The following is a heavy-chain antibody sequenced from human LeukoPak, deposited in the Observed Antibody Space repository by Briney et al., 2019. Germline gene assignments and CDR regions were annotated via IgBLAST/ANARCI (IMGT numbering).Heavy chain of an antibody. CDR3: ARLSSDYGDYVPLFDY. D-gene: IGHD4-17*01. Sequence: PSETLSLTCTVSGGSISSSSYYWGWIRQPPGKGLEWIGSIYYSGSTYYNPSLKSRVTISVDTSKNQFSLKLSSVTAADTAVYYCARLSSDYGDYVPLFDYWGQGTLVTVSS. CDR1: GGSISSSSYY. CDR2: IYYSGST. J-gene: IGHJ4*02. V-gene: IGHV4-39*01.